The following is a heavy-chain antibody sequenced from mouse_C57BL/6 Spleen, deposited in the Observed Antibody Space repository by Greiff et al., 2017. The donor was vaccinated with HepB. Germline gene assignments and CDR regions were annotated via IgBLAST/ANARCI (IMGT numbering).Heavy chain of an antibody. CDR1: GFTFSSYA. CDR2: ISDGGSYT. V-gene: IGHV5-4*01. J-gene: IGHJ2*01. CDR3: ARDPRGNYFDY. Sequence: EVQRVESGGGLVEPGGSLKLSCAASGFTFSSYAMSWVRQTPEKRLEWVATISDGGSYTYYPDNVKGRFTISRDNAKNNLYLQMSHLKSEDTAMYYCARDPRGNYFDYWGQGTTLTVSS.